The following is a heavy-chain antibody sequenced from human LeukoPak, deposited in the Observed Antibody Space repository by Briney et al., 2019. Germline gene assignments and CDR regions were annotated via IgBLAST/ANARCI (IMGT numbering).Heavy chain of an antibody. CDR2: INPNSGGT. V-gene: IGHV1-2*02. CDR1: GHTFTGYY. Sequence: ASVKVSCKASGHTFTGYYMHWVRQAPGQGLEWMGWINPNSGGTNYAQKFQGRVTMTRDTSTSTAYMELSRLKSDDTAVYYCARGYCCGDCYYYYYGMDVWGQGTTVTVSS. J-gene: IGHJ6*02. D-gene: IGHD2-21*02. CDR3: ARGYCCGDCYYYYYGMDV.